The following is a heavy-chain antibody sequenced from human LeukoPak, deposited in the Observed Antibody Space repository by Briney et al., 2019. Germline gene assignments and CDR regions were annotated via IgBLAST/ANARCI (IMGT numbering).Heavy chain of an antibody. CDR1: GGSISSSSYY. Sequence: SETLSLTCTVSGGSISSSSYYWGWIRQLPGKGLEWIGSIYYRGSTYYNPSLKSRVTISLDTSKDQFSLKLSSVTAADTAVYYCARVGGITMIVVLITDAFDIWGQGTMVTVSS. J-gene: IGHJ3*02. V-gene: IGHV4-39*07. CDR3: ARVGGITMIVVLITDAFDI. D-gene: IGHD3-22*01. CDR2: IYYRGST.